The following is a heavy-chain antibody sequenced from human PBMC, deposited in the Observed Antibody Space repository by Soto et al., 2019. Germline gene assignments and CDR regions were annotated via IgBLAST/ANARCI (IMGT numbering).Heavy chain of an antibody. Sequence: GSLRLSCVASGFTFSTYWMNWVRQAPGKGLEWVANIKQDGSEKYYVDSVKGRFAISRDNAKDSLFLQMNNLRAEDTAVYYCVRDWSTFWGMDVWGQGTTVTVSS. CDR1: GFTFSTYW. V-gene: IGHV3-7*01. J-gene: IGHJ6*02. CDR3: VRDWSTFWGMDV. CDR2: IKQDGSEK.